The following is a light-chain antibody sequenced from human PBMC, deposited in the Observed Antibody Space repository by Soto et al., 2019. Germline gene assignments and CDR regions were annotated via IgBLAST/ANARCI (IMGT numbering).Light chain of an antibody. V-gene: IGKV1-39*01. Sequence: DIQMTQSPSSLSASVGDRVTITCRASQSISSYLNWYQQKPGKAPNLLIYAASSLQSGVPSRFSGSGSGTDFTLTISSLQPEDFATYYCQQSYSTLSWTFGQGTK. CDR1: QSISSY. CDR2: AAS. J-gene: IGKJ1*01. CDR3: QQSYSTLSWT.